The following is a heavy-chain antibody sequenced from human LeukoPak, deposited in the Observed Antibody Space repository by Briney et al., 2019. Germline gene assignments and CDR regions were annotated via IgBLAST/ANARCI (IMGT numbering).Heavy chain of an antibody. CDR2: FDSEDGET. V-gene: IGHV1-24*01. D-gene: IGHD3-9*01. CDR3: ATDQKKWTTRYNY. Sequence: ASVTVSCKVSGYTLTELSMHWVRQAPGKGLEWMGGFDSEDGETIYVQKFQGRVTMTEDTSTDTAYMELSSLRSEDTAVYYCATDQKKWTTRYNYWGQGTLVTVSS. J-gene: IGHJ4*02. CDR1: GYTLTELS.